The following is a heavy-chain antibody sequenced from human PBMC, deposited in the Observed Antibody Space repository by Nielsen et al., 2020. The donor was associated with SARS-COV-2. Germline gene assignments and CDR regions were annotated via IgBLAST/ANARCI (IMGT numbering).Heavy chain of an antibody. CDR1: SGSISSGGYS. Sequence: SETLSLTCAVSSGSISSGGYSWSWIRQPPGKGLEWIGYIYHSGSTYYNPSLKSRVTISVDRSKNQFSLKLSSVAAADTAVYYCARGITMVRGVIERSYYFDYWGQGTLVTVSS. CDR3: ARGITMVRGVIERSYYFDY. CDR2: IYHSGST. V-gene: IGHV4-30-2*01. D-gene: IGHD3-10*01. J-gene: IGHJ4*02.